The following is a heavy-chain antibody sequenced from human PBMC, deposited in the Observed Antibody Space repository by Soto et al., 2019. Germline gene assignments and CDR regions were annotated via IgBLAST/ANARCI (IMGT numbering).Heavy chain of an antibody. V-gene: IGHV3-74*01. CDR1: GCTFNSFL. D-gene: IGHD4-17*01. CDR2: VNSDGHDT. Sequence: PGGSLRLSCAASGCTFNSFLMHWVRQTPGKGLVWVSRVNSDGHDTVYADSVKDRFTLSRDNAKNTVFLQMNSLKTEDTAVYYCTMTTVTTWGYWGQGTLVTVSS. CDR3: TMTTVTTWGY. J-gene: IGHJ4*02.